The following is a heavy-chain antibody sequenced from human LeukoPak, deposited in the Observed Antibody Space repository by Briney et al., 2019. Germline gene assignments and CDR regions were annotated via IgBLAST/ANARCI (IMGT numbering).Heavy chain of an antibody. D-gene: IGHD1-26*01. CDR2: ISSSSNYI. CDR3: ARDVGASAPDAFDI. CDR1: GFTFSTYN. V-gene: IGHV3-21*01. Sequence: GGSLRLSCAASGFTFSTYNMNWVRQAPGRGLEWVSSISSSSNYIYYADSVKGRFTISRDNAKNSLYLQMNSLRAEDTDVYYCARDVGASAPDAFDIWGQGTMVTVSS. J-gene: IGHJ3*02.